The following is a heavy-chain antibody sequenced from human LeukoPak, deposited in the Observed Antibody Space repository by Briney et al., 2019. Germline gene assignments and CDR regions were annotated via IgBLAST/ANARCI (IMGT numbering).Heavy chain of an antibody. CDR3: ARDQLRHDY. V-gene: IGHV3-7*03. CDR1: GFTFSSYM. J-gene: IGHJ4*02. D-gene: IGHD4-23*01. Sequence: GGSLRLSCAASGFTFSSYMMTWVRQAPGKGLEWVANIKPDGGEKFYVDSVRGRFTISRDNAKNSLYLQMNSLRAEDTAFYYCARDQLRHDYWGQGTLVTVSS. CDR2: IKPDGGEK.